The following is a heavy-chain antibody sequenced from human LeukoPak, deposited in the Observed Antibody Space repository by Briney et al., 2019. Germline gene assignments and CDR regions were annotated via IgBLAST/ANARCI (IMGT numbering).Heavy chain of an antibody. V-gene: IGHV4-34*01. Sequence: SKTLSLTCAVYGGSFSGYYWSWIRQPPGKGLEWIGVINHSGSNNYNPSLKSRVTISVDTSKNQLSLKLSSVTAADTAVYYCARGEQLWTYYYYYYRDVWGKGTTVTVSS. D-gene: IGHD5-18*01. J-gene: IGHJ6*03. CDR1: GGSFSGYY. CDR3: ARGEQLWTYYYYYYRDV. CDR2: INHSGSN.